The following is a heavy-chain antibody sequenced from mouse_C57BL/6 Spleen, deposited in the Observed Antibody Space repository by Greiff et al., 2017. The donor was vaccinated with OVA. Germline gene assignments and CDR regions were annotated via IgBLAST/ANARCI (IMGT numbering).Heavy chain of an antibody. V-gene: IGHV5-17*01. CDR1: GFTFSDYG. D-gene: IGHD2-1*01. Sequence: EVQLVESGGGLVKPGGSLKLSCAASGFTFSDYGMHWVRQAPEKGLEWVAYISSGSSTIYYADTVKGRFTISRDNAKTTLFLQMTSLRSEDTAMYYCAFYGNYYFDYWGQGTTLTVSS. J-gene: IGHJ2*01. CDR3: AFYGNYYFDY. CDR2: ISSGSSTI.